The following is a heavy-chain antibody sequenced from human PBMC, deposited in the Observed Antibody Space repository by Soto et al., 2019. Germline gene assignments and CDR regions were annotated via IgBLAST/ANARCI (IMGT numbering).Heavy chain of an antibody. J-gene: IGHJ6*02. CDR3: ERSTDSSSSLYYYYYGMDV. CDR1: GGSISSSSYY. CDR2: IYYSGST. Sequence: SETLSLTCTFSGGSISSSSYYWGWIRQPPGKGLEWIGSIYYSGSTYYNPSLKCRVTISVHTSKNKLSLKLSSVTDEETDVYYCERSTDSSSSLYYYYYGMDVWGQGTTVT. V-gene: IGHV4-39*01. D-gene: IGHD6-6*01.